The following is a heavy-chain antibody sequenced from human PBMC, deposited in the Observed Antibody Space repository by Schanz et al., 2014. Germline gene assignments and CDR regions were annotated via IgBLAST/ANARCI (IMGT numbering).Heavy chain of an antibody. CDR3: ARDMTSMGESGFYYYGMDV. CDR2: ISYDGSTK. V-gene: IGHV3-30*03. D-gene: IGHD1-26*01. Sequence: QVQLVESGGGVVQPGRSLRLSCTASRIIFGTYSMNWIRQTPKGLEWVAVISYDGSTKYYADSVKGRFTISRDNPKNTLYLQMNSLRAEDTAVYYCARDMTSMGESGFYYYGMDVWGQGTTATVSS. CDR1: RIIFGTYS. J-gene: IGHJ6*02.